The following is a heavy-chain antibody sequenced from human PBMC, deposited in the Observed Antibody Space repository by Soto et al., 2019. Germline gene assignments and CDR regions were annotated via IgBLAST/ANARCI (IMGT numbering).Heavy chain of an antibody. V-gene: IGHV1-18*01. CDR1: GYTFTSYC. J-gene: IGHJ4*02. D-gene: IGHD6-19*01. Sequence: GASVNVSCKSSGYTFTSYCISWVRQAPGQGLEWMGWISAYNGNTNYAQKLQGRVTMTTDTSTSTAYMELRSLRSDDTAVYYCARAAAVAGCDYWGQGTLVTVSS. CDR3: ARAAAVAGCDY. CDR2: ISAYNGNT.